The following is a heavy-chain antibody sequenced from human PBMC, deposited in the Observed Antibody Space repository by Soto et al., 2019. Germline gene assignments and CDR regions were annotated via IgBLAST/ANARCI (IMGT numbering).Heavy chain of an antibody. V-gene: IGHV3-74*01. CDR1: GFTFSSYW. CDR2: INIDGSST. Sequence: GGSLRLSCAASGFTFSSYWMHWVRQAPGKGLVWVSRINIDGSSTSYADSVKGRFTISRDNAKNTLYLQMNSLRAEDTAVYYCARGSLAARPYYYYYYYMDFWGKGTTVTVSS. CDR3: ARGSLAARPYYYYYYYMDF. J-gene: IGHJ6*03. D-gene: IGHD6-6*01.